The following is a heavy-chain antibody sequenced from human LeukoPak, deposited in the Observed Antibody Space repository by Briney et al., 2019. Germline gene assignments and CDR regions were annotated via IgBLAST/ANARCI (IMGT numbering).Heavy chain of an antibody. CDR1: GFTFSSYW. J-gene: IGHJ3*02. D-gene: IGHD3-3*01. Sequence: HPGGSLRLSCAASGFTFSSYWMSWVRQAPGKGLEWVANIKQDGSEKYYVDSVKGRFTISRDNAKNSLYLQMNSLRAEDTAVYYCAGARWDGAITIFGVVITGAFDIWGQGTMVTVSS. CDR2: IKQDGSEK. CDR3: AGARWDGAITIFGVVITGAFDI. V-gene: IGHV3-7*01.